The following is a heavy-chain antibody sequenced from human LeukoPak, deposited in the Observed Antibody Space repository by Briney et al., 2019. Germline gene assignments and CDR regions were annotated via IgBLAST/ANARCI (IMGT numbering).Heavy chain of an antibody. CDR1: GFTFSSYS. Sequence: GGSLRLSCAASGFTFSSYSMNWVRQAPGKGLEWVSSISSSSSYIYYADSVKGRFTISRDNAKNSLYLQMNSLRAEDTAVYYCARGIAAVGTSDYWGQGTLVTVSS. CDR3: ARGIAAVGTSDY. CDR2: ISSSSSYI. V-gene: IGHV3-21*01. J-gene: IGHJ4*02. D-gene: IGHD6-13*01.